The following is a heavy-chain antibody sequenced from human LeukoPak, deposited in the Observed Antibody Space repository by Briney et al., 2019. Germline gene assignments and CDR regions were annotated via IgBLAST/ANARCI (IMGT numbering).Heavy chain of an antibody. CDR2: IRHDGSNP. V-gene: IGHV3-30*02. CDR3: AKDGKYCSSTTCYNHYYYYYMDV. J-gene: IGHJ6*03. D-gene: IGHD2-2*02. Sequence: GGSLRLSCVASGFTFRSYGMHWVRQVPGKGLEWVTFIRHDGSNPYYADSVKGRFTISRDNSKSTLYLEMNSLRAEDTAVYFCAKDGKYCSSTTCYNHYYYYYMDVWGEGTTVTVSS. CDR1: GFTFRSYG.